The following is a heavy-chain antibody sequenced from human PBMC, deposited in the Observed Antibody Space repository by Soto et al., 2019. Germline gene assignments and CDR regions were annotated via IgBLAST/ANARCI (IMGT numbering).Heavy chain of an antibody. CDR2: IYYKRST. V-gene: IGHV4-31*02. Sequence: ASEPLSLTWTLSGGSLSSGGYYWICIRQHPGKCLDRIGYIYYKRSTYYNPSLKSRVTISVDTSKNQFSLKLSSVTAADTAVYYCARDSPAKHHYGRWFDPWGQGTLVTISS. J-gene: IGHJ5*02. CDR1: GGSLSSGGYY. CDR3: ARDSPAKHHYGRWFDP. D-gene: IGHD4-17*01.